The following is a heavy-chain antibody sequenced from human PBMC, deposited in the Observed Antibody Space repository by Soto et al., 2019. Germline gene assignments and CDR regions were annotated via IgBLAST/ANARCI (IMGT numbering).Heavy chain of an antibody. V-gene: IGHV4-59*08. Sequence: QVQLQESGPGLVKPSETLSLTCTVSGGSISSYYWSWIRQPPGKGLEWIGYIYYSGSTNYNPSLRSRVTISVDTSKNQFSLKLSSVTAADTAVYYCARHVMWGYYDFWSGTLNGAFDIWGQGTMVTVSS. D-gene: IGHD3-3*01. CDR3: ARHVMWGYYDFWSGTLNGAFDI. CDR1: GGSISSYY. J-gene: IGHJ3*02. CDR2: IYYSGST.